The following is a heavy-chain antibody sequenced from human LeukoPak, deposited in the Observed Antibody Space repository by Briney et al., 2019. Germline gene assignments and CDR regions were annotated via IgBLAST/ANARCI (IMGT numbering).Heavy chain of an antibody. CDR3: AREGLPAAIFRGAFDI. J-gene: IGHJ3*02. V-gene: IGHV1-2*02. CDR1: GYTFTGYY. CDR2: INPNSGGT. D-gene: IGHD2-2*02. Sequence: GASVKVSRKASGYTFTGYYMHWVRQAPGQGLEWMGWINPNSGGTNYAQKFQGRVTMTRDTSISTAYMELSRLRSDDTAVYYCAREGLPAAIFRGAFDIWGQGTMVTVSS.